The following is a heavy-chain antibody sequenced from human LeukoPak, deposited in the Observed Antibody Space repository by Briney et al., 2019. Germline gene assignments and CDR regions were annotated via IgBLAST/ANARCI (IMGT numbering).Heavy chain of an antibody. CDR2: ISWNSGSI. J-gene: IGHJ4*02. CDR1: GFTFDDYA. D-gene: IGHD6-13*01. V-gene: IGHV3-9*01. Sequence: PGGSLRLSCAASGFTFDDYAMHWVRQAPGKGLEWVSGISWNSGSIGYADSVKGRFTISRDNAKNSLYLQMNSLRAEDTALYYCAKPSGGYSSSWHYDYWGQGTLVTVSS. CDR3: AKPSGGYSSSWHYDY.